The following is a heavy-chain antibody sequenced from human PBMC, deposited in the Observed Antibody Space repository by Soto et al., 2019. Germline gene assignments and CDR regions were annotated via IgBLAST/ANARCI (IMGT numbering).Heavy chain of an antibody. J-gene: IGHJ5*02. CDR3: ARGSSWYNWFDP. V-gene: IGHV4-4*07. CDR2: IYTSGST. Sequence: QVQLQESGPGLVKPSETLSLTCTVSGGSISSYYWSWIRQPAGKGREWIGRIYTSGSTNYNPSLKSSVTLSADTSKSQFSLKLSSVTAADTAVYYCARGSSWYNWFDPWGQGTLVTVSS. D-gene: IGHD6-13*01. CDR1: GGSISSYY.